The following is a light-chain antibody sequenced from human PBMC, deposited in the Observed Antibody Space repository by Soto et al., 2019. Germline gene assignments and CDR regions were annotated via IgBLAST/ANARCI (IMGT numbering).Light chain of an antibody. J-gene: IGKJ1*01. CDR3: QQLNTYPLA. CDR1: QGISTY. Sequence: DIQLTQSPAFLSASVGDRVTITCRASQGISTYLAWYQQKPGKAPTLLIYAAYTLQSGVPSRFSGSGSGTEFTLTISSLQREDFATYYCQQLNTYPLAFGQGTKVEIK. V-gene: IGKV1-9*01. CDR2: AAY.